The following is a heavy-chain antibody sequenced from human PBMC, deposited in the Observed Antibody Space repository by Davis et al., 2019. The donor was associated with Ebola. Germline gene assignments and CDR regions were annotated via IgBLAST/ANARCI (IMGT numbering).Heavy chain of an antibody. Sequence: ASVKVSCKASGYTFTSYYMHWVRQAPGQGLEWMGIINPSGGSTSYAQKFQGRVTMTRDTSTSTVYMELSSLRSEDTAVYYCARETDRPQYTVTYHRYGMDVWGQGTTVTVSS. CDR2: INPSGGST. V-gene: IGHV1-46*01. CDR3: ARETDRPQYTVTYHRYGMDV. CDR1: GYTFTSYY. J-gene: IGHJ6*02. D-gene: IGHD4-11*01.